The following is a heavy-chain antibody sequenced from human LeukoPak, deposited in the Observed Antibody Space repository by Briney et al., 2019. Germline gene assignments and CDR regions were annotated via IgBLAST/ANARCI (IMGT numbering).Heavy chain of an antibody. Sequence: PGGSLRLSCAASGFTLSDYGMHWVRQAPGKGLEWVAFIRFDGRNKYYAESVTGRFTISRDKSKNTLYLQMHSLRAEDTAVYYCATYSSSNGREFQYWGQGTLVTVSS. CDR3: ATYSSSNGREFQY. D-gene: IGHD2-2*01. CDR2: IRFDGRNK. J-gene: IGHJ1*01. CDR1: GFTLSDYG. V-gene: IGHV3-30*02.